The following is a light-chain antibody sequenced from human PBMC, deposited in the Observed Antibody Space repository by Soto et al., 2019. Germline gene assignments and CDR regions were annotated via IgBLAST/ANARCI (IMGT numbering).Light chain of an antibody. J-gene: IGKJ1*01. V-gene: IGKV1-5*01. Sequence: DIEMTQSPYTLSASVGDRVTITCRASQGISTWLAWYQQKPGKAPKLLIFDASTLENGVPARFSGSRSGPEFSLTISSLQPDDFATYYCQQYYSYWTFGQGTKVDIK. CDR1: QGISTW. CDR3: QQYYSYWT. CDR2: DAS.